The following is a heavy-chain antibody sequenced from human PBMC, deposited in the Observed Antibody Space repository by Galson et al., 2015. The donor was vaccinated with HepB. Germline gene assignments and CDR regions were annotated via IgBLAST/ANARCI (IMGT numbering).Heavy chain of an antibody. J-gene: IGHJ5*02. CDR1: GYTLTELS. CDR2: FDPEDGET. V-gene: IGHV1-24*01. CDR3: ARGHLAGILTGYALNWFDP. D-gene: IGHD3-9*01. Sequence: QSGAEVKKPGESLRISCKVSGYTLTELSMHWVRQAPGKGLEWMGGFDPEDGETIYAQKFQGRVTMTEDTSTDTAYMELRSVTAADTAVYYCARGHLAGILTGYALNWFDPWGQGTLVTVSS.